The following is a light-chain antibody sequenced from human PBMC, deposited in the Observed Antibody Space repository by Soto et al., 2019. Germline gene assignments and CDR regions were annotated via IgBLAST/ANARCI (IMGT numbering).Light chain of an antibody. Sequence: QSVLTQPPSASGTPGQRVTISCSGSMSNIGSDTVNWYQQLPGTAPKLLIHRSNQRPSGVPGRFSGSKSGTSASLAIRGLQPEDEADYHCASWDASLNGWVFGGGTKLTVL. CDR1: MSNIGSDT. CDR3: ASWDASLNGWV. V-gene: IGLV1-44*01. J-gene: IGLJ3*02. CDR2: RSN.